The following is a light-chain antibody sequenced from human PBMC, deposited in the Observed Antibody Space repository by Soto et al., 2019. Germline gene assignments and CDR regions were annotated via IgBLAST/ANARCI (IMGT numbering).Light chain of an antibody. Sequence: QSVLTQPASVSGSPGQSITISCTGTSSDVGGYNYVSWYQQHPGKAPKLMIYDVRNRPSGVSNRFSGSKSVNTASLTISGLQAEDEAAYYCSSYTSISTYVFGTGTKLTVL. CDR2: DVR. CDR1: SSDVGGYNY. CDR3: SSYTSISTYV. J-gene: IGLJ1*01. V-gene: IGLV2-14*01.